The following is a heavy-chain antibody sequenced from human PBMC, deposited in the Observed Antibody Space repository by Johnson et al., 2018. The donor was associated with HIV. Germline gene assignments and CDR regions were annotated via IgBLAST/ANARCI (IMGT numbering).Heavy chain of an antibody. CDR2: IWYDGSNN. D-gene: IGHD3-22*01. J-gene: IGHJ3*02. CDR3: AKDLRLRYYYDSSGYAHAFDI. Sequence: QVQLVESGGGVVQPGRSLRLSCAASGFTFSSYGMHWVRQAPGKGLEWVAVIWYDGSNNYYADSVKGRFTISRDNSKNTLYLQRNSLRAEDTAVYYCAKDLRLRYYYDSSGYAHAFDIWGQGTMVTVSS. CDR1: GFTFSSYG. V-gene: IGHV3-33*06.